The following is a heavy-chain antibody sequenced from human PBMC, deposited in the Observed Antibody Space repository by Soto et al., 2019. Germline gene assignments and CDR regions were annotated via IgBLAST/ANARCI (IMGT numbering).Heavy chain of an antibody. CDR3: ATSAPVDYYDMQGDFYYGMDV. CDR1: GGSISSYY. Sequence: SETLSLTCTVSGGSISSYYWSWIRQPPGKGLEWIGYIYYSGSTNYNPSLKSRVTISVDTSKNQFSLKLSSVTAADTAVYYCATSAPVDYYDMQGDFYYGMDVWGQGTTVT. CDR2: IYYSGST. V-gene: IGHV4-59*01. D-gene: IGHD3-22*01. J-gene: IGHJ6*02.